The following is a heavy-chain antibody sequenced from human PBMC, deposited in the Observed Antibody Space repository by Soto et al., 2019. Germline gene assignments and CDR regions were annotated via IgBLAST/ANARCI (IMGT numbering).Heavy chain of an antibody. D-gene: IGHD6-6*01. J-gene: IGHJ4*02. V-gene: IGHV3-30-3*01. CDR1: GFTFSSYA. Sequence: GGSLRLSCAASGFTFSSYAMHWVRQAPGKGLEWVAVISYDGSNKYYADSVKGRFTISRDNSKNTLYLQMNSLRAEDTAVYYCAYGIAARPPHLPEMGYWGQGTLVTVSS. CDR2: ISYDGSNK. CDR3: AYGIAARPPHLPEMGY.